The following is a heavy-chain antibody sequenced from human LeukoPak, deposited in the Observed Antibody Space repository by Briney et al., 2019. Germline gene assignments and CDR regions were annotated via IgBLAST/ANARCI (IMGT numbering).Heavy chain of an antibody. D-gene: IGHD6-6*01. J-gene: IGHJ4*02. Sequence: GASVKVSCKASGYTFTSYDINWVRQATGQGLEWMGWMNPNSGNTGYAQKLQGRVTMTTDTSTSTAYMELRSLRSDDTAVYYCARVAPPPYSSSAHDYWGQGTLVTVSS. V-gene: IGHV1-8*01. CDR3: ARVAPPPYSSSAHDY. CDR1: GYTFTSYD. CDR2: MNPNSGNT.